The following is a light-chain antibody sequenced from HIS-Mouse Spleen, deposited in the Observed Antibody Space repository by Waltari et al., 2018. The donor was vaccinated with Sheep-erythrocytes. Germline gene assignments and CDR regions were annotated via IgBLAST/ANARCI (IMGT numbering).Light chain of an antibody. V-gene: IGKV3-15*01. CDR3: QQYNNWPPPYT. CDR1: QSVSSN. J-gene: IGKJ2*01. CDR2: GAS. Sequence: EIVMTQSPATLPVSPGERATLSCRASQSVSSNLAWYQQKPGQAPRLLIYGASTRATGIPARFSGSGSGTEFTLTISSMQSEDFAVYYCQQYNNWPPPYTFGQGTKVEIK.